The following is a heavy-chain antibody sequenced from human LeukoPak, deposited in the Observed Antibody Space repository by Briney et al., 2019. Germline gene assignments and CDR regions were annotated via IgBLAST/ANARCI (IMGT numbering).Heavy chain of an antibody. CDR3: AKVGLYYYGSGSYNWFDP. V-gene: IGHV3-23*01. CDR2: ISGSGGST. J-gene: IGHJ5*02. D-gene: IGHD3-10*01. Sequence: GGSLRLSCAASGFTFSSYGMSWVRQAPGKGLEWVSGISGSGGSTYYADSVKGRFTISRDNSKNTLYLQMNSLRAEDTAVYYCAKVGLYYYGSGSYNWFDPWGQGTLVTVSS. CDR1: GFTFSSYG.